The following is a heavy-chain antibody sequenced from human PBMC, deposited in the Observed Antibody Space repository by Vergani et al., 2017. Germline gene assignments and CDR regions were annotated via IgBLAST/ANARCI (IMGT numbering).Heavy chain of an antibody. CDR2: IIPILGIA. D-gene: IGHD3-22*01. CDR1: VGTFSSYT. CDR3: ARGPYYASSGYYDY. Sequence: QVQLVQSGAEVKKPGSSVKVSCKASVGTFSSYTISWVRQAPGQGLKWMGRIIPILGIANYAQKFQGRVTITADKSTSTASMELRSLRTEDTAVYYCARGPYYASSGYYDYWGQGTLVTVSS. V-gene: IGHV1-69*02. J-gene: IGHJ4*02.